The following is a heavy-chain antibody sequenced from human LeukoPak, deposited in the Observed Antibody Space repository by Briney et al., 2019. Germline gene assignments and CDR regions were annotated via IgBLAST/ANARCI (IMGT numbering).Heavy chain of an antibody. CDR2: ISDSGDTT. Sequence: PGGSLRLSCAASGFTFSSYAMSWVRQAPGKGLEWVSVISDSGDTTYYADSVRGRFTISGDNSKNTLYLQVNSLRAEDTAVYYCAREPTTMTRGYFDYWGQGTLVTVSS. V-gene: IGHV3-23*01. D-gene: IGHD4-17*01. CDR3: AREPTTMTRGYFDY. J-gene: IGHJ4*02. CDR1: GFTFSSYA.